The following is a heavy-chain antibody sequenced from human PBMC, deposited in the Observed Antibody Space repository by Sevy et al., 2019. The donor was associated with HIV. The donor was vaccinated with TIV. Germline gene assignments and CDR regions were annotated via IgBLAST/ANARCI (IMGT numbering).Heavy chain of an antibody. CDR1: GYTFTSYD. Sequence: ASVKVSCRASGYTFTSYDINWVRQATGQGLEWMGWMSPNSGNTGSAQKFQGRVPMTRNTSISTADMELSSLRSEDTAVYYCARFLSTSYYYYYAMDVWGQGTTVTVSS. J-gene: IGHJ6*02. D-gene: IGHD2-2*01. V-gene: IGHV1-8*01. CDR3: ARFLSTSYYYYYAMDV. CDR2: MSPNSGNT.